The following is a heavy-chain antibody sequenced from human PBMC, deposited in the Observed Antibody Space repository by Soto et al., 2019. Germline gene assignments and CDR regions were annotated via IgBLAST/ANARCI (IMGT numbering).Heavy chain of an antibody. CDR1: GGSISSGDYY. CDR2: IYYSGST. CDR3: ARAAYDSSGYYFGFDY. D-gene: IGHD3-22*01. Sequence: PSETLSLTCTVSGGSISSGDYYWSWIRQPPGKGLEWIGYIYYSGSTYYNPSLKSRVIISADTSKNQFSLRLSSVTAADTAVYYCARAAYDSSGYYFGFDYWGQGTLVTVSS. J-gene: IGHJ4*02. V-gene: IGHV4-30-4*01.